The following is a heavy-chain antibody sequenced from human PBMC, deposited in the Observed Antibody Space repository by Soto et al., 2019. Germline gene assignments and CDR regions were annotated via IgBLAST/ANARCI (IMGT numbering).Heavy chain of an antibody. D-gene: IGHD3-9*01. CDR2: ISYDGSNK. CDR1: GFTFSSYG. V-gene: IGHV3-30*18. J-gene: IGHJ6*01. CDR3: ANILRYDSRTGYYYDMEM. Sequence: GGSLRLSCAASGFTFSSYGMHWVRQAPGKGLEWVAVISYDGSNKYYADSVKGRFTISSDNSKNTLYLQMNSLRAEDTAVYYFANILRYDSRTGYYYDMEMLDQGATVKISS.